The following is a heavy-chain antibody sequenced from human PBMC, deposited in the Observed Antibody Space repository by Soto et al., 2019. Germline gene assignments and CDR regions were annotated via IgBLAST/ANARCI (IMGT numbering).Heavy chain of an antibody. V-gene: IGHV1-8*02. CDR1: GYTFINFD. CDR3: ARMASAGTLNWFDP. Sequence: QVQLVQSGAEVKEPGASVRVSCKASGYTFINFDISWVRQAAGQGLEWLGWMNPGSGKTGYASKFQGRLAMTRDASTSTSHLELSSLTSDDTAVYYCARMASAGTLNWFDPWGQGTLVTVSS. D-gene: IGHD6-13*01. J-gene: IGHJ5*02. CDR2: MNPGSGKT.